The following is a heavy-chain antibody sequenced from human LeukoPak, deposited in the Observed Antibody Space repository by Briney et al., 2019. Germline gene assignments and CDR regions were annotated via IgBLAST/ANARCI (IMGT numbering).Heavy chain of an antibody. CDR3: AKCDGGGYDTRRYYYYYYGMDV. CDR2: IHSDGSTT. J-gene: IGHJ6*02. V-gene: IGHV3-74*01. D-gene: IGHD5-12*01. CDR1: GITVSKYW. Sequence: GGSLRLSCAVSGITVSKYWMHWVRQVPGKGLVWVSRIHSDGSTTDYADSVKGRFTISRDNSKNTLYLQMNSLRAEDTAVYYCAKCDGGGYDTRRYYYYYYGMDVWGQGTTVTVSS.